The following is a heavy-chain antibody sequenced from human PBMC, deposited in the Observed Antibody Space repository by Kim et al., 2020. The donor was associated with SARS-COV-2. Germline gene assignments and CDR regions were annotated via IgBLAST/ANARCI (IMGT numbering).Heavy chain of an antibody. CDR3: ARDTPGQKGFDI. J-gene: IGHJ3*02. V-gene: IGHV6-1*01. Sequence: DYAISVRSRITINPDTSKNQFYLQLNAVTPEDTAVYYCARDTPGQKGFDIWGQGTMVTVSS.